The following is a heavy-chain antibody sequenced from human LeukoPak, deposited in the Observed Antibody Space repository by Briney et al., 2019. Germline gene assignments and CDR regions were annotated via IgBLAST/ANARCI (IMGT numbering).Heavy chain of an antibody. Sequence: SETLSLTCAVSGGSISSYYWSWIRQPAGKGLEWIGRIYTSGTTNYDPSLKSRVTMSVDTSKNQFSLNLNSVTAADTAVYYCARTSPRAATFDYWGQGTLVTVSS. V-gene: IGHV4-4*07. CDR1: GGSISSYY. CDR2: IYTSGTT. D-gene: IGHD2-15*01. J-gene: IGHJ4*02. CDR3: ARTSPRAATFDY.